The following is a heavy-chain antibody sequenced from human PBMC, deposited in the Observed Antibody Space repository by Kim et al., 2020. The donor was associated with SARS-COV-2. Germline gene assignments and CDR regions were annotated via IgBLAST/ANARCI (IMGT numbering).Heavy chain of an antibody. V-gene: IGHV4-59*01. Sequence: SETLSLTCTVSGGSISSYYWSWIRQPPGKGLEWIGYIYYSGSTNYNPSLKSRVTISVDTSKNQFSLKLSSVTAADTAVYYCATLGVWGSYRTFDYWGQGTLVTVSS. J-gene: IGHJ4*02. D-gene: IGHD3-16*02. CDR1: GGSISSYY. CDR2: IYYSGST. CDR3: ATLGVWGSYRTFDY.